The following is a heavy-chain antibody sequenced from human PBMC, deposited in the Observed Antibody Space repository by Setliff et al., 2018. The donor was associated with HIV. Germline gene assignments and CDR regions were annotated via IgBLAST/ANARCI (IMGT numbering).Heavy chain of an antibody. J-gene: IGHJ4*02. Sequence: SETLSLTCTVSGSSISSNYYWAWIRQAPGKGLEWIGCIDASANTYYIPSLKSRATISIDTSKNQFSLKLSSVTAADTAVYYCARDGFWSGYIDYWGQGTLVTV. D-gene: IGHD3-3*01. CDR2: IDASANT. CDR1: GSSISSNYY. CDR3: ARDGFWSGYIDY. V-gene: IGHV4-38-2*02.